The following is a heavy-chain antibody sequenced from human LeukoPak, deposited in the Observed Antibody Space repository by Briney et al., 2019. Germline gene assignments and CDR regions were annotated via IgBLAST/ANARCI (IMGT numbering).Heavy chain of an antibody. V-gene: IGHV3-21*01. J-gene: IGHJ6*03. CDR1: GFTFSSYS. CDR2: ISSSSSYI. Sequence: GGSLRLSCAASGFTFSSYSMNWVRQAPGMGLEWVSSISSSSSYIYYADSVKGRFTISRDNAKNSLYLQMNSLRAEDTAVYYCARGASLNYYYYYMDVWGKGTTVTVSS. CDR3: ARGASLNYYYYYMDV.